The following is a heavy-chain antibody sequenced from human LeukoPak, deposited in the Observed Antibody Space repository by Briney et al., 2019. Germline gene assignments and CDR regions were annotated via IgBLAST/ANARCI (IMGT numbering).Heavy chain of an antibody. CDR1: GFTVSSNY. V-gene: IGHV3-53*01. Sequence: PGGSLRLSCAASGFTVSSNYMSWVRQAPGKGLEWVSVIYSGGSTYYADSVKGRFTISRDNSKNTLYLQMNSLRAEDTAVYYCASGTSSWVLMAFDIWGQGTMVTVSS. CDR3: ASGTSSWVLMAFDI. CDR2: IYSGGST. J-gene: IGHJ3*02. D-gene: IGHD2-2*01.